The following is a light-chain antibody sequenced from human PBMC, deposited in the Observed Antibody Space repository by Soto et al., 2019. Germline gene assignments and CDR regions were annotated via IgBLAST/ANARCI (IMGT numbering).Light chain of an antibody. CDR3: SSYAGSSNV. V-gene: IGLV2-8*01. J-gene: IGLJ1*01. Sequence: QSVLTQPPSASGSPGQSVDISCTGTSSEVGGYNYVSWYQQHPGKAPKLMIYEVNKRPSGVPDRFSGSKSGNTASLTVSGRQAEDEADYYCSSYAGSSNVFGTGTKLTVL. CDR2: EVN. CDR1: SSEVGGYNY.